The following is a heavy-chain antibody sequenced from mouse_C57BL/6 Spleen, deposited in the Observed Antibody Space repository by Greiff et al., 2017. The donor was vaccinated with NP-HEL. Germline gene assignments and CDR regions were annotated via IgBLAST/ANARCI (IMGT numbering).Heavy chain of an antibody. CDR3: ARPIYGSSSYAMDY. J-gene: IGHJ4*01. CDR2: ISSGSSTI. CDR1: GFTFSDYG. V-gene: IGHV5-17*01. D-gene: IGHD1-1*01. Sequence: EVQVVESGGGLVKPGGSLKLSCAASGFTFSDYGMHWVRQAPEKGLEWVAYISSGSSTIYYADTVKGRFTISRDNAKNTLFLQMTSLRSEDTAMYYCARPIYGSSSYAMDYWGQGTSVTVSS.